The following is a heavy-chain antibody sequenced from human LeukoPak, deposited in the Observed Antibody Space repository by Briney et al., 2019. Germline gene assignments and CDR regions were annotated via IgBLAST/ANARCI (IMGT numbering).Heavy chain of an antibody. CDR3: ARPVAPYYYDSSGYYYSMDY. J-gene: IGHJ4*02. Sequence: ASVKVSCKASGYTFTGYYMHWVRQAPGQGLEWMGWINPNSGGTNYAQKFQGRVTMTRDTSISTAYMELSRLRSDDTAVYYCARPVAPYYYDSSGYYYSMDYWGQGTLVTVSS. CDR2: INPNSGGT. CDR1: GYTFTGYY. V-gene: IGHV1-2*02. D-gene: IGHD3-22*01.